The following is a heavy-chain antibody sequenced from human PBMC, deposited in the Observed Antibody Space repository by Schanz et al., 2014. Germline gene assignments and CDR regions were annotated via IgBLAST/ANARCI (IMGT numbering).Heavy chain of an antibody. J-gene: IGHJ5*02. CDR2: VIPILGVT. D-gene: IGHD4-17*01. CDR3: ATLDYADSVS. CDR1: GYTFSSYG. Sequence: QGQLVQSGAEVKKPGASVKVSCKASGYTFSSYGITWVRQAPGQGLEWVGRVIPILGVTHYAQKFQGRVTITADKSTTTAYMELNSLNSDDTAVYYCATLDYADSVSWGQGTLVTVSS. V-gene: IGHV1-69*04.